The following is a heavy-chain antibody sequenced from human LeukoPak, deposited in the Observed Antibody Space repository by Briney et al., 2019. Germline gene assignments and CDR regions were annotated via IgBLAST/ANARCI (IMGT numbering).Heavy chain of an antibody. D-gene: IGHD3-3*01. V-gene: IGHV4-30-4*08. J-gene: IGHJ4*02. CDR2: IYYSGST. CDR1: AGSISSGDYY. CDR3: ARAARGLRFLEWPQGFDY. Sequence: PSETLSLTCTVSAGSISSGDYYWSWIRQPPGKGLEWIGYIYYSGSTYYNPSLKSRVTISVDTSKNQFSLKLSSVTAADTAVYYCARAARGLRFLEWPQGFDYWGQGTLVTVSS.